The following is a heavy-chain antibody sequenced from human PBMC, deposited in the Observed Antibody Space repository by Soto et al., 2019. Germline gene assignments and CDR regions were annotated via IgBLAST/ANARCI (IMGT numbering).Heavy chain of an antibody. CDR1: GYTFSTSD. CDR2: MNPNSGDT. Sequence: ASVKVSCKTSGYTFSTSDINCVRQAPGQGLEWMGWMNPNSGDTGYAQKFLGRLTMTRDSSLRPVYMELSSLDSEDPAVNYGGRVNYYGSGRYQDFFYFYALDVWGQGTTVTVSS. V-gene: IGHV1-8*01. D-gene: IGHD3-10*01. J-gene: IGHJ6*02. CDR3: GRVNYYGSGRYQDFFYFYALDV.